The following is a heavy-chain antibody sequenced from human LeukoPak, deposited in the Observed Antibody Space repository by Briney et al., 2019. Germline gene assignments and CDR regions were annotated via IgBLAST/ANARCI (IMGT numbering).Heavy chain of an antibody. CDR3: GKDISVGATPYYFDY. CDR2: IIWNSDSI. J-gene: IGHJ4*02. CDR1: GFTFHDYA. D-gene: IGHD1-26*01. V-gene: IGHV3-9*01. Sequence: GGSLRLSCAASGFTFHDYAMHWVRQAPGKGLEWISGIIWNSDSIGYADSVKGRFTISRDNAKNYLYLQMNSLRAEDTALYYCGKDISVGATPYYFDYWGQGTLVTVSS.